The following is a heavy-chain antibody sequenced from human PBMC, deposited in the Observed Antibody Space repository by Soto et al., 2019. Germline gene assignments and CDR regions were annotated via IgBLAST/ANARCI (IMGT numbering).Heavy chain of an antibody. J-gene: IGHJ4*02. Sequence: EVLLLESGGGLVQPGGSLRLSCAASGFTFSSSAMSWVRQAPGKGREWVSAISGRGYSTDYADSVKGRFSISRDISKNTLYMHMNSLRAEDTAVYYCAEEGVHSSGLANFDYWGQGTLVTVSS. V-gene: IGHV3-23*01. CDR1: GFTFSSSA. CDR3: AEEGVHSSGLANFDY. CDR2: ISGRGYST. D-gene: IGHD6-19*01.